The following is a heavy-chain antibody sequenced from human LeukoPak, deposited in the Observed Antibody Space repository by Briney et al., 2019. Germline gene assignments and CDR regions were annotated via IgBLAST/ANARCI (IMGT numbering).Heavy chain of an antibody. D-gene: IGHD1-1*01. J-gene: IGHJ3*02. CDR2: ISWNSGSI. CDR1: GFTFDDYA. CDR3: ATDGANDDAFDI. V-gene: IGHV3-9*01. Sequence: RTGGSLRLACAASGFTFDDYAIHCSRQAPGKGLEWVSGISWNSGSIGYADSVKGRFTISRDNAKNSLYLQMNSLRAEDTALYYCATDGANDDAFDIWGQGTMVTVSS.